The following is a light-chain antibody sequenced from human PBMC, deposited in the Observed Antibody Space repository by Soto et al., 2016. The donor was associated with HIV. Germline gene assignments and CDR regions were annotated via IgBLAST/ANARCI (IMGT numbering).Light chain of an antibody. J-gene: IGLJ3*02. V-gene: IGLV3-21*02. CDR2: DDD. Sequence: SYVLTQTPSVSVAPGQTARVTCGGNNIGSKSVHWYQQKPGQAPVLVVYDDDDRPSGIPERFSGTSSGNTATLTISRVEIGDEAGYYCQVWDSSSDHWVFGGGTKLTVL. CDR3: QVWDSSSDHWV. CDR1: NIGSKS.